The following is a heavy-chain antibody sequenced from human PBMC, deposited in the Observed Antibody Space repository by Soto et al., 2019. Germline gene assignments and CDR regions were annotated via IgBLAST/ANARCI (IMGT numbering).Heavy chain of an antibody. CDR3: ARGGLRWEYESFDY. V-gene: IGHV4-61*08. CDR2: IYYSGST. J-gene: IGHJ4*02. CDR1: GGSISSGGYS. Sequence: PSETLSLTCAVSGGSISSGGYSWSWIRQPPGKGLEWIGYIYYSGSTNYNPSLKSRVTISVDTSKNQFSLKLSSVTAADTAVYYCARGGLRWEYESFDYWGQGTLVTVSS. D-gene: IGHD4-17*01.